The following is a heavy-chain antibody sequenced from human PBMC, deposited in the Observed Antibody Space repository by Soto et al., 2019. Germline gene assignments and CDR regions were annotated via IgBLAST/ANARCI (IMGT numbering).Heavy chain of an antibody. Sequence: RLSCAGSGFTFRTHTLVWVRQAPGKGLEWVSSISSGGTYLEYAHSVKGRFAISRDDAKDSVFLQMNSLKTDDTAVYYCARGRDAASQFYSPHGMDVWGQGTTVTVSS. CDR3: ARGRDAASQFYSPHGMDV. V-gene: IGHV3-21*06. J-gene: IGHJ6*02. CDR2: ISSGGTYL. CDR1: GFTFRTHT. D-gene: IGHD2-15*01.